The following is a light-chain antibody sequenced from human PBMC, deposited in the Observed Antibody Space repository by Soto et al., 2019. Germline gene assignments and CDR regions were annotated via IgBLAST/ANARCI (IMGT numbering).Light chain of an antibody. CDR2: AAS. CDR3: QQSYSTPLT. CDR1: QSISSD. J-gene: IGKJ4*01. Sequence: DIQMTQSPSSLSASVGDRVTITFRASQSISSDFKSYQQQPGNAPRLLIYAASSLLSGVPSRFSGSGSATDFTPTISSLQPEDVATYYCQQSYSTPLTFGGGTKVDIK. V-gene: IGKV1-39*01.